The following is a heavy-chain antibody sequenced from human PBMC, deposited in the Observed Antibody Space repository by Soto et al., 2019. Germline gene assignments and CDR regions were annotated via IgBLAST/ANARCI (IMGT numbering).Heavy chain of an antibody. CDR1: GDTFTSYA. Sequence: ASVKVSCKASGDTFTSYAMHWVRQAPGQRLEWMGWINAGNGNTKYSQKFQGRVTITRDTSASTAYMELISLRSEDTAVYYCARDRGIQLWLFRPWFDPWGQGTLVTVSS. J-gene: IGHJ5*02. CDR3: ARDRGIQLWLFRPWFDP. D-gene: IGHD5-18*01. CDR2: INAGNGNT. V-gene: IGHV1-3*01.